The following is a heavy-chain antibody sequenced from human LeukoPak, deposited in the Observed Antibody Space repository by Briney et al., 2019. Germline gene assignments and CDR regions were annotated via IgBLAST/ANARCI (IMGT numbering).Heavy chain of an antibody. CDR1: VFTFRGYW. V-gene: IGHV3-74*01. D-gene: IGHD5-24*01. CDR3: VRDGDDFNFDY. J-gene: IGHJ4*02. CDR2: VIRDGSFT. Sequence: GGCLRLSCAASVFTFRGYWMHCVCDAPGKGVECVSRVIRDGSFTNYADSVKGRFTISRDNAKNTLYLQMSSLRAEDTAVYFCVRDGDDFNFDYWGQGSLVTVSS.